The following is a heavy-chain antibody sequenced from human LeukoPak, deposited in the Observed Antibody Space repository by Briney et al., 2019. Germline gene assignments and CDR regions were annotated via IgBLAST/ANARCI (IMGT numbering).Heavy chain of an antibody. V-gene: IGHV3-30*03. Sequence: TGRSLRLSCAASGFTFSSYAMHWVRQAPGKGLEWVAGISYDGSNKYYADSAKGRFTISRDNAKNSLYLQMNSLRAEDTAVYYCARAYGSGSYYRGSDSWGQGTLVTVSS. J-gene: IGHJ4*02. CDR3: ARAYGSGSYYRGSDS. CDR1: GFTFSSYA. D-gene: IGHD3-10*01. CDR2: ISYDGSNK.